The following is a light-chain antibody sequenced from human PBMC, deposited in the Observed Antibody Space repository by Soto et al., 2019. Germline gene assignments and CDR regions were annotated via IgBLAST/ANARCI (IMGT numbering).Light chain of an antibody. CDR1: QSVSSY. J-gene: IGKJ5*01. CDR2: DAS. V-gene: IGKV3-11*01. CDR3: QQRSNWRIT. Sequence: EIVLTQSPATLSLSPGERATLYCRASQSVSSYLAWYQQKPGQAPRPLIYDASNRATGIPARFSGSGSGTDFTLTISSLEPEDFAVYYCQQRSNWRITFGQGTRLEIK.